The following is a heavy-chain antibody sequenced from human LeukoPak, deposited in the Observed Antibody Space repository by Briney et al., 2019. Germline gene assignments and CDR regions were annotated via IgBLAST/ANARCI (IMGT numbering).Heavy chain of an antibody. D-gene: IGHD2-2*01. CDR1: GFTFSSYA. J-gene: IGHJ4*02. CDR3: AKGEDRYASDY. CDR2: ISYDGSNK. Sequence: SLRLSCAASGFTFSSYAISWVRQAPGKGLEWVAVISYDGSNKYYADPVKGRFTISRDNSNNTVFLQMNSLRGEDTAMYYCAKGEDRYASDYWGQGTLVTVSS. V-gene: IGHV3-30*18.